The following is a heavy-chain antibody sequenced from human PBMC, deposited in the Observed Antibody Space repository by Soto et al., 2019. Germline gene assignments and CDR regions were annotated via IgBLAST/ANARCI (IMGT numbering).Heavy chain of an antibody. D-gene: IGHD6-6*01. Sequence: EVQLLESGGGLVQPGGSLRLSCAASGFTFSSCAMSWVRQAPGKGLEWGSGVSASDDNTYYADSVKGRFTISRDNSKNTLYLQMNSLRAEDTAVYYCAKDWSSIRRYYFHYWGQGTLVAVSS. CDR2: VSASDDNT. CDR1: GFTFSSCA. J-gene: IGHJ4*02. V-gene: IGHV3-23*01. CDR3: AKDWSSIRRYYFHY.